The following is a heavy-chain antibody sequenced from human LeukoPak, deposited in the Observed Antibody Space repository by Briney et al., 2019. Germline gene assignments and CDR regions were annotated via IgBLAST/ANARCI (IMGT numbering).Heavy chain of an antibody. V-gene: IGHV3-23*05. J-gene: IGHJ4*02. Sequence: GGSLRLSCAASGFTFSDYAMNWVRQAPGKGLEWVSTFKTKYHQVYYAESVRGRFTISTDNSRNTVFLQMNSLRADDTALYYCARHVGFTQGDTYYVDYWGQGTLVTVSS. D-gene: IGHD2-15*01. CDR2: FKTKYHQV. CDR1: GFTFSDYA. CDR3: ARHVGFTQGDTYYVDY.